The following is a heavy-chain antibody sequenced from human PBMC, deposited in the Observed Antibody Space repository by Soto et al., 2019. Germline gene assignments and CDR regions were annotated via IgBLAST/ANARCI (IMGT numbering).Heavy chain of an antibody. CDR2: MSPNSGNT. D-gene: IGHD2-15*01. CDR3: ARMNCRGGISGPGY. J-gene: IGHJ4*02. Sequence: ASVKVSCKASGYTFTSYDINWVRQATGQGLEWMGWMSPNSGNTGYAQKFQGRVTMTRNTSISTAYMELSSLRSDDTAVYYCARMNCRGGISGPGYWGQGTLVTVSS. CDR1: GYTFTSYD. V-gene: IGHV1-8*01.